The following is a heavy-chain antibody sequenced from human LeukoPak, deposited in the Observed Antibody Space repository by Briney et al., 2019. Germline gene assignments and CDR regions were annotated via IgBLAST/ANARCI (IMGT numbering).Heavy chain of an antibody. CDR3: AKDLLARMRIYYYGMDV. D-gene: IGHD2-15*01. CDR2: ISWNSGSI. J-gene: IGHJ6*02. Sequence: GRSLRLSCAASGFTFDDYAMHWVRQAPGKGLEWVSGISWNSGSIGYADSVKGRFTVSRDNAKNSLYLQMNSLRAEDTAVYYCAKDLLARMRIYYYGMDVWGQGTTVTVSS. CDR1: GFTFDDYA. V-gene: IGHV3-9*01.